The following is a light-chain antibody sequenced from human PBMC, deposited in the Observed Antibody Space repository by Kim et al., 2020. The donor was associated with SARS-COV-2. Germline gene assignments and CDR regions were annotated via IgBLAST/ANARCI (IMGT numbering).Light chain of an antibody. Sequence: DIQMTQSPSSVPVSVGDRVTITCRASQDISSWLAWYQQKPGKAPKVLIYAASSLRSGVPSRFSGSGSGTDFTLTISNLQPEDFATYYCQQSNSLPQTFGQGTNLDI. V-gene: IGKV1-12*01. CDR2: AAS. CDR3: QQSNSLPQT. J-gene: IGKJ2*01. CDR1: QDISSW.